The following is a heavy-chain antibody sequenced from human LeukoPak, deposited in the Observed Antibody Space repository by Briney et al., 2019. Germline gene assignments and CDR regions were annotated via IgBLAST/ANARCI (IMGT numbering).Heavy chain of an antibody. CDR1: GGSISSGGYY. V-gene: IGHV4-31*03. Sequence: SETLSLTCTVSGGSISSGGYYWSWIRQHPGKGLEWIGYIYYSGSTYYNPSLKSRVTISVDTSKNQFSLKLSSVTAADTAVYYCARDGTDNWFDPWGQGTLATVSS. D-gene: IGHD1-1*01. CDR3: ARDGTDNWFDP. CDR2: IYYSGST. J-gene: IGHJ5*02.